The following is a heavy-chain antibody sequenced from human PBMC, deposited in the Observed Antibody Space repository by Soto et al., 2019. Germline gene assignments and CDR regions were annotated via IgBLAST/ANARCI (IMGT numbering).Heavy chain of an antibody. J-gene: IGHJ6*02. CDR1: GGTFSSYA. D-gene: IGHD1-26*01. V-gene: IGHV1-69*12. CDR3: ASKLHDVLGGNYYSAMDV. CDR2: IIPMFGTA. Sequence: QAQLVQSGAEVKKPGSSVKVSCKASGGTFSSYAISWVRQAPGQGLEWMGGIIPMFGTADYAQKFQGRVTSPADESTTTGYMEVRILSTADTAVYYCASKLHDVLGGNYYSAMDVWGQGTTVTVSS.